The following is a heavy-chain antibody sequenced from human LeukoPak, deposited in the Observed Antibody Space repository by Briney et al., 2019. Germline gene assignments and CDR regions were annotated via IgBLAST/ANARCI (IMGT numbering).Heavy chain of an antibody. Sequence: PGRSLRLSCAASGFTFSSYAMHWVRQAPGKGLEWVAVISYDGSNKYYADSVKGRFTISRDNSKNTLYLQMNSLRAEDTAVYYCARDNAVGLWSGELFRSGWFDPWGQGTLVTVSS. D-gene: IGHD3-10*01. CDR3: ARDNAVGLWSGELFRSGWFDP. J-gene: IGHJ5*02. CDR1: GFTFSSYA. CDR2: ISYDGSNK. V-gene: IGHV3-30*04.